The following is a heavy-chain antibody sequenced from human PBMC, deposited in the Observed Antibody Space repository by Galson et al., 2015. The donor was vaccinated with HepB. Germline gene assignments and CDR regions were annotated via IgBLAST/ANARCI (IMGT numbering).Heavy chain of an antibody. D-gene: IGHD1-26*01. Sequence: SLRLSCAASGFTFSSYWMSWVRQAPGKGLEWVANIKQDGSERYYVDSVKGRFTISRDNAKNSLYLQMNSLRAEDTAVYYCARSSVGATLYGIWGQGTMVTVSS. J-gene: IGHJ3*02. CDR3: ARSSVGATLYGI. CDR1: GFTFSSYW. CDR2: IKQDGSER. V-gene: IGHV3-7*03.